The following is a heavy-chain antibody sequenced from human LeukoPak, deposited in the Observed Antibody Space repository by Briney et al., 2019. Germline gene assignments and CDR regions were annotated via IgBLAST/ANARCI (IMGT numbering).Heavy chain of an antibody. CDR3: ARGGDYYDSNGSWFDP. J-gene: IGHJ5*02. CDR2: IISILGIA. CDR1: GGTFSSYA. V-gene: IGHV1-69*04. D-gene: IGHD3-22*01. Sequence: SVKVSCKASGGTFSSYAISWVRQAPGQGLEWMGRIISILGIANYAQKFQGRVTITADKSTSTAYMELSSLRSEDTAVYYCARGGDYYDSNGSWFDPWGQGTLVTVSS.